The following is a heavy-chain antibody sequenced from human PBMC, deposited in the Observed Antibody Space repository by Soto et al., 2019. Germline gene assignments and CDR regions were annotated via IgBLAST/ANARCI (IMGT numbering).Heavy chain of an antibody. CDR3: AHRPGGCGELYV. D-gene: IGHD3-10*01. V-gene: IGHV2-5*02. Sequence: QITLKESGPTLVKPTQTLTLTCTFSGFSLSTSGVGVGWIRQTPGKALEWLALIYWDDNKRYSPSLENRLTITKGTSKNQVVLTMTNIDPVDTATYCCAHRPGGCGELYVWGQGTTVTVSS. CDR2: IYWDDNK. J-gene: IGHJ6*02. CDR1: GFSLSTSGVG.